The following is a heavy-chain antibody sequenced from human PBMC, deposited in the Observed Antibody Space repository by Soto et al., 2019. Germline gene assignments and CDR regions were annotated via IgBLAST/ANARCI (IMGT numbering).Heavy chain of an antibody. CDR2: LYHSGST. CDR1: GYPISSGYY. J-gene: IGHJ4*02. V-gene: IGHV4-38-2*01. D-gene: IGHD3-3*01. CDR3: ARNSYYDFWSAYKRGFDL. Sequence: SETLSVTCAFSGYPISSGYYWGWIRQSPAKGLEWIGSLYHSGSTYYNPSLKSRVTISVDSSKNQFSLRLTSVTAADTAVYYCARNSYYDFWSAYKRGFDLWGQGTVVTVSS.